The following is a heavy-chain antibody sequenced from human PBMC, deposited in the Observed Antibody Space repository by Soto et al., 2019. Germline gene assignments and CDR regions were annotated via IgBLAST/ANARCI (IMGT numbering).Heavy chain of an antibody. CDR1: GYTFTSYG. CDR3: ARSGYGDYYFDY. CDR2: ISAYNDNI. Sequence: ASVKVSCKASGYTFTSYGISWVRQAPGQGLEWMGWISAYNDNINYAQKLQGRVTMTTNTSTSTAYMELRSLRSDYTAVYYCARSGYGDYYFDYWGQGTLVTVSS. J-gene: IGHJ4*02. V-gene: IGHV1-18*01. D-gene: IGHD4-17*01.